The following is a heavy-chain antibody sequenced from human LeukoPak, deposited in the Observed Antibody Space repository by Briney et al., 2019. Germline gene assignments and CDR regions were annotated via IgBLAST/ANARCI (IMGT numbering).Heavy chain of an antibody. J-gene: IGHJ4*02. CDR3: AALKSLDY. CDR2: VNPNSGGT. Sequence: GASVKVSCKASGYTFTGYCMHWVRQAPGQGLEWMGWVNPNSGGTNYAQKFQGRVTMTRDTSISTAYMDLSRLRSDDTAVYYCAALKSLDYWGQGTLVTVSS. CDR1: GYTFTGYC. V-gene: IGHV1-2*02.